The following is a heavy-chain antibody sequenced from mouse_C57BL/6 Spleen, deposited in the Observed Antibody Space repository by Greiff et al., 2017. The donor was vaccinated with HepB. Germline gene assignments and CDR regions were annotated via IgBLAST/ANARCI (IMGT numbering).Heavy chain of an antibody. D-gene: IGHD1-1*01. J-gene: IGHJ2*01. CDR1: GYTFTDYN. V-gene: IGHV1-18*01. CDR2: INPNNGGT. CDR3: ARSDITTVVAEGYFDY. Sequence: EVQLQQSGPELVKPGASVKIPCKASGYTFTDYNMDWVKQSHGKSLEWIGDINPNNGGTIYNQKFKGKATLTVDKSSSTAYMELRSLTSEDTAVYYCARSDITTVVAEGYFDYWGQGTTLTVSS.